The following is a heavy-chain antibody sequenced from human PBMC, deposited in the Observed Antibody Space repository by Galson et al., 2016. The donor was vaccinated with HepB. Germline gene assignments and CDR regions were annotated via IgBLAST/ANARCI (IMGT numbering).Heavy chain of an antibody. J-gene: IGHJ3*02. V-gene: IGHV3-74*03. D-gene: IGHD3-16*01. CDR1: ESTFGNHW. Sequence: SLRLSCADSESTFGNHWVYWVRQAPGKGLMWVSKINRDGSGTAYADSVKGRFTISRDNAKNTLYLQMNSLRDEDTALYYCARRGTPSGLDIWGQGTMVTVSS. CDR2: INRDGSGT. CDR3: ARRGTPSGLDI.